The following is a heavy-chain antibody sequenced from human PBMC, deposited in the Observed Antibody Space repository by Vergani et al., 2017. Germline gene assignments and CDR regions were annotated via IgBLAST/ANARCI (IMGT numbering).Heavy chain of an antibody. CDR1: GGSLSGYY. Sequence: QVQLQESCPGLVRPSETLSLPCTVSGGSLSGYYWNWIRQTPGEGLEWIGYVEDSGYFNYNPSLKTRVSMSSDTSNNQFSLMLSSVTVADTAVYYCARSIVSRNPPDYFDNWGQGTLVTVSS. D-gene: IGHD1-14*01. V-gene: IGHV4-59*01. CDR2: VEDSGYF. CDR3: ARSIVSRNPPDYFDN. J-gene: IGHJ4*02.